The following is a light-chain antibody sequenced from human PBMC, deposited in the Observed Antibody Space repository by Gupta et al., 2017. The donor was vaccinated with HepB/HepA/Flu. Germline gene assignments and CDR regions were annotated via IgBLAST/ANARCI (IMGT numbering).Light chain of an antibody. Sequence: DIQMTHSPSSPSASVRDRVTITCRASQGGRNDLGWYQQKPGKSPKRLIYPASSWQSGVPSKFSGSGSGTEFTLTISSLQPEDFAIYYCLQHKSYPWTFGQGTKVEIK. V-gene: IGKV1-17*01. J-gene: IGKJ1*01. CDR3: LQHKSYPWT. CDR2: PAS. CDR1: QGGRND.